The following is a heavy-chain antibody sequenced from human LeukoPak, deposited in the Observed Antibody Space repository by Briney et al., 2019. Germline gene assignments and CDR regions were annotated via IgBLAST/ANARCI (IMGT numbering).Heavy chain of an antibody. CDR2: IYYSGST. J-gene: IGHJ6*02. V-gene: IGHV4-59*01. CDR3: ARGEVYRSYYYYGMDV. Sequence: SETLSLTCTVSGGSISSYYWSWIRQPPGKGLEWSGYIYYSGSTNYNPSLKSRVTISVDTSKNQFSLKLSSVTAADTAVYYCARGEVYRSYYYYGMDVWGQGTTVTVSS. CDR1: GGSISSYY. D-gene: IGHD1-14*01.